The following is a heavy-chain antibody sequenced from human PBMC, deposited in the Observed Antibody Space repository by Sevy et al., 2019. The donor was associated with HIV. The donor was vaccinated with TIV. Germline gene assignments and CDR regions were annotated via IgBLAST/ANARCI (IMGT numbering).Heavy chain of an antibody. Sequence: GGSLRLSCAASGFSLTTSDMHWVRQAPGKGLEWVAYVRNDGSNKYYADSVRDRFTISRDSPKNTLYLQMNGLRDEDTAIYYCARGRKTTEEWLEELDYYYGLDVWGQRTTVTVSS. D-gene: IGHD2-8*01. CDR3: ARGRKTTEEWLEELDYYYGLDV. CDR2: VRNDGSNK. V-gene: IGHV3-30*02. J-gene: IGHJ6*02. CDR1: GFSLTTSD.